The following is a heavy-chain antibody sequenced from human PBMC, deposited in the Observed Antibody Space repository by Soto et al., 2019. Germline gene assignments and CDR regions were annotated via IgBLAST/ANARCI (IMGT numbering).Heavy chain of an antibody. Sequence: SETLSLTCAVSGGSISSSNWWSWVRQPPGKGLEWIGEIYHSGSTNYNPSLKSRVTISVDKSKNQFSLKLSSVTAADTAVYYCASTIFGVVFGWDYYYYGMDVWGQGTTVTVSS. CDR3: ASTIFGVVFGWDYYYYGMDV. D-gene: IGHD3-3*01. J-gene: IGHJ6*02. CDR1: GGSISSSNW. CDR2: IYHSGST. V-gene: IGHV4-4*02.